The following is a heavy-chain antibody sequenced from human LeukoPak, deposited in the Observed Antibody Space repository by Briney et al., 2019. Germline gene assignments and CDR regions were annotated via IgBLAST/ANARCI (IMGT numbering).Heavy chain of an antibody. J-gene: IGHJ4*02. CDR3: ARDGDGDYVFSYYFDY. V-gene: IGHV3-30*02. Sequence: PGGSLSLSCAASGFTFSGYGMHWVRQAPGKGLEWVAFIRYDGSNKYYADSVKGRFTISRDNSKNTLYLQMNSLRVEDTAVYYCARDGDGDYVFSYYFDYWGQGTLVTVSS. CDR1: GFTFSGYG. CDR2: IRYDGSNK. D-gene: IGHD4-17*01.